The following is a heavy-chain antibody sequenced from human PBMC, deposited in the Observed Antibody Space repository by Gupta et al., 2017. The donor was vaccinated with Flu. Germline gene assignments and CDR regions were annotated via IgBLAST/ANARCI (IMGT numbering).Heavy chain of an antibody. J-gene: IGHJ4*02. V-gene: IGHV3-33*01. CDR1: GFTFSSYG. CDR3: ARDLSDY. Sequence: QVQPVESGVGVVQPGWSLSLSCAASGFTFSSYGMHWVRQAPGTGLEWVAVIWYDGSNKYYAGSVKGRFTISRDNSKNALYLQMNSLRAEDTAVYYCARDLSDYWGQGTLVTVSS. D-gene: IGHD3-3*02. CDR2: IWYDGSNK.